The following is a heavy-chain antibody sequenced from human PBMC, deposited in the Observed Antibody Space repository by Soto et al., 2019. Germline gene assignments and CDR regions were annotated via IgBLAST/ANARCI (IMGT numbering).Heavy chain of an antibody. CDR2: IYYSGST. CDR1: GGSVSSGSYY. V-gene: IGHV4-61*01. Sequence: PSETLSLTCTVSGGSVSSGSYYWSWIRQPPGKGLEWIGYIYYSGSTNYNPSLKSRVTISVDTSKNQFSLKLSSVTAADTAVYYCARAHTYYYDSSGPNWFDPWGQGTPVTVSS. CDR3: ARAHTYYYDSSGPNWFDP. D-gene: IGHD3-22*01. J-gene: IGHJ5*02.